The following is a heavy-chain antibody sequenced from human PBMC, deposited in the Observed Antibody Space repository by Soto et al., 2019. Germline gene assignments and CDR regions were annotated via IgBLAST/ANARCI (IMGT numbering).Heavy chain of an antibody. CDR1: GYNFTTYW. CDR2: IYPGDSDT. Sequence: GESLKISCKGSGYNFTTYWIGWVRQMPGKDLEWMGTIYPGDSDTRYSPSFEGQVTISADKSISTAYLQWSSLKASDTAMYYCARPSAAAYNFDYWGQGTLVTVSS. J-gene: IGHJ4*02. V-gene: IGHV5-51*01. CDR3: ARPSAAAYNFDY. D-gene: IGHD3-16*01.